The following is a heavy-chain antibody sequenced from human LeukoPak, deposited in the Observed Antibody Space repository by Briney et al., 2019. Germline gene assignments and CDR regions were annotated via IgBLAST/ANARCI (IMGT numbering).Heavy chain of an antibody. J-gene: IGHJ4*02. D-gene: IGHD3-22*01. V-gene: IGHV3-30*01. CDR1: GFTFSRYA. CDR3: ARDLTGWGESSGYSDY. Sequence: GGSLRLSCAASGFTFSRYAMHWVRQAPGKGLEWEAVISYDGTNKFYEDSVKGRFTISRDNSKNTLFLQVNSLRAEDTAVYYCARDLTGWGESSGYSDYWGQGTLVTVSS. CDR2: ISYDGTNK.